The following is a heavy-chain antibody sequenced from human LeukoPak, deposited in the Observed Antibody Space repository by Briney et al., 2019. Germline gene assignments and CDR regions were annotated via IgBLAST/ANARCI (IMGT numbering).Heavy chain of an antibody. V-gene: IGHV3-21*01. J-gene: IGHJ3*02. Sequence: GGSLRLSCAASGFTFSSYSMNWVRQAPGKGLEWVSSISSSSSYIYYADSVKGRFTISRDNVKNSLYLQMNSLRAEDTAVYYCARERGVTPHDAFDIWGQGTMVTVSS. CDR3: ARERGVTPHDAFDI. CDR2: ISSSSSYI. D-gene: IGHD1-14*01. CDR1: GFTFSSYS.